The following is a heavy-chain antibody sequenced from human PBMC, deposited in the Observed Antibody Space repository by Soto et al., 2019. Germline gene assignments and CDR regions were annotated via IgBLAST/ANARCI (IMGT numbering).Heavy chain of an antibody. V-gene: IGHV1-69*06. CDR3: AITPYYYDSSGYYPNWFDP. CDR2: IIPIFGTA. D-gene: IGHD3-22*01. J-gene: IGHJ5*02. Sequence: QVQLVQSGAEVKKPGSSVKVSCKASGGTFSSYAISWVRQAPGQGLEWMGGIIPIFGTANYAQKFQGRVTITADKSTSTAHMELSSLRSEDTAVYYCAITPYYYDSSGYYPNWFDPWGQGTLVTVSS. CDR1: GGTFSSYA.